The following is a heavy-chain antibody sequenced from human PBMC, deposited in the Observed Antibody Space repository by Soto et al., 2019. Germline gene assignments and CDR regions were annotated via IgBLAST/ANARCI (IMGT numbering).Heavy chain of an antibody. CDR1: GGSISSDNYF. CDR2: IYYSGST. Sequence: QVQLQESGPGLVKPSETLSLTCTVSGGSISSDNYFWSWIRQPPGKGLEWIGYIYYSGSTNYNPSLKSRVTISVDTSKNQFSLKLSSVTAADTAIYYCARKTSPPATTYNWFDPWGQGTLVSVSS. D-gene: IGHD4-17*01. J-gene: IGHJ5*02. V-gene: IGHV4-61*01. CDR3: ARKTSPPATTYNWFDP.